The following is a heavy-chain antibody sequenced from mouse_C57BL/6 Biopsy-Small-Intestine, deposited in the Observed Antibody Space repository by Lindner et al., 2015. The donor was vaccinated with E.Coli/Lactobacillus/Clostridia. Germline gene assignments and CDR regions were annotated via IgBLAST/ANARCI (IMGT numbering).Heavy chain of an antibody. CDR1: GSTFSSYA. CDR2: ISDGGSYT. J-gene: IGHJ4*01. D-gene: IGHD1-1*01. CDR3: ARDDITTVVATEAMDY. Sequence: VQLQESGGGLVKPGGSLKLSCAASGSTFSSYAMSWVRQTPEKRLEWVATISDGGSYTYYPDNVKGRFTISRDNAKNNLYLQMSHLKSEDTAMYYCARDDITTVVATEAMDYWGQGTSVTVSS. V-gene: IGHV5-4*01.